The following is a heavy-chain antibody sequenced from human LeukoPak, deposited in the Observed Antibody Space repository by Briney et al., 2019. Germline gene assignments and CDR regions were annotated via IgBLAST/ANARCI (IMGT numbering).Heavy chain of an antibody. CDR3: ARFRCSSTSCYSIGYYYGMDV. V-gene: IGHV3-21*01. J-gene: IGHJ6*02. D-gene: IGHD2-2*02. CDR1: GFTFSSYS. Sequence: GGSLRLSCAASGFTFSSYSMNWVRQAPGKGLEWVSSISSSSSYIYYADSVKGRFTISRDNAKNSLYLQMNGLRAKDTAVYYCARFRCSSTSCYSIGYYYGMDVWGQGTTVTVSS. CDR2: ISSSSSYI.